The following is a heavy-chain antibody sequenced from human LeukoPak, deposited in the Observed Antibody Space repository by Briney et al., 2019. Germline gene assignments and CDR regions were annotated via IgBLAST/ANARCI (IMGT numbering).Heavy chain of an antibody. CDR3: ARDVDSSAYYWSYYLDY. J-gene: IGHJ4*02. D-gene: IGHD3-22*01. Sequence: ASVKVSCKASGYTFTGYYMHWVRQAPGQGLEWMGWINPNSGGTNYAQKFQGRVTMTRDTSISTAYMELSRLRSDDTAVYYCARDVDSSAYYWSYYLDYWGQGTLVTVSS. V-gene: IGHV1-2*02. CDR1: GYTFTGYY. CDR2: INPNSGGT.